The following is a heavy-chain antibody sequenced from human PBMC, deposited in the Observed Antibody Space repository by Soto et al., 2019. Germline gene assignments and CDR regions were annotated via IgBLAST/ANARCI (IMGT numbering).Heavy chain of an antibody. J-gene: IGHJ4*02. CDR3: ARGRGFYYDSSGSFDY. CDR1: GGTFSSYT. Sequence: QVQLVQSGAEVKKPGSSVKVSCKASGGTFSSYTISWVRQAPGQGLEWMGRSLPILGIANYAQKFQGRVTITADKSTSTADMELSSLRSEDTAVYYCARGRGFYYDSSGSFDYWGQGTLVTVSS. CDR2: SLPILGIA. D-gene: IGHD3-22*01. V-gene: IGHV1-69*02.